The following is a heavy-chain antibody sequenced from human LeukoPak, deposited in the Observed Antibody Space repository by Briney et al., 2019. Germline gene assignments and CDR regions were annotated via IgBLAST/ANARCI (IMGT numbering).Heavy chain of an antibody. CDR3: ARVGHILGAKLDY. CDR1: GFTFSSYA. CDR2: VSYDGTDK. J-gene: IGHJ4*02. V-gene: IGHV3-30*04. D-gene: IGHD1-26*01. Sequence: PGGSLRLSCAASGFTFSSYAIHWVRQAPGKGLEWVAGVSYDGTDKYYADSVKGRFSISRDNSKNTLFLQMNSLKPEDTAVFYCARVGHILGAKLDYWGRGTLVTVSS.